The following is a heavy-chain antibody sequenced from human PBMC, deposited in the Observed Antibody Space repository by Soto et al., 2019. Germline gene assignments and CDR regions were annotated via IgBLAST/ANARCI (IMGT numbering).Heavy chain of an antibody. CDR2: INPNSGGT. J-gene: IGHJ4*02. CDR3: ARVFDRDYYDSSGYYFDFDY. V-gene: IGHV1-2*02. Sequence: ASVKVSCKASGYTFTGYYMRWVRQAPGQGLEWMGWINPNSGGTNYAQKFQGRVTMTRDTSISTAYMELSRLRSDDTAVYYCARVFDRDYYDSSGYYFDFDYWGQGTLVTVSS. D-gene: IGHD3-22*01. CDR1: GYTFTGYY.